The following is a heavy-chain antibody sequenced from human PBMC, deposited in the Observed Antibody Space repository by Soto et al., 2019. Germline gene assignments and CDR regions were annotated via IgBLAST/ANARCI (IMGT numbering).Heavy chain of an antibody. D-gene: IGHD1-20*01. CDR3: ARDHNSERGWFDP. V-gene: IGHV4-31*03. J-gene: IGHJ5*02. CDR1: GGSISSGGYY. CDR2: IYYSGST. Sequence: SETLSLTCTVSGGSISSGGYYWSWIRQHPGKGLEWIGYIYYSGSTYYNPSLKSRVTISVDTSKNQFSLKLSSVTAADTAVYYCARDHNSERGWFDPWGQGTLVTVSS.